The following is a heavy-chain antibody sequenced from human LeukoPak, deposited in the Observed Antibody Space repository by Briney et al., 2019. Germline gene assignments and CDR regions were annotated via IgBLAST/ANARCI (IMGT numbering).Heavy chain of an antibody. CDR3: ARFIVVVPAARNWFDP. CDR2: IYYSGST. CDR1: GGSISSGGYY. V-gene: IGHV4-31*03. Sequence: PSQTLSLTCTVSGGSISSGGYYWSWIRQHPGKGPEWIGYIYYSGSTYYNPSLKSRVTISVDTSKNQFSLKLSSVTAADTAVYYCARFIVVVPAARNWFDPWGQGTLVTVSS. J-gene: IGHJ5*02. D-gene: IGHD2-2*01.